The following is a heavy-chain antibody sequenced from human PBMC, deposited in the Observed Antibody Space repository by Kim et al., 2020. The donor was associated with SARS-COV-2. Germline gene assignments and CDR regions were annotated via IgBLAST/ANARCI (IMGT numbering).Heavy chain of an antibody. Sequence: GGSLRLSCAASGFTFSSFSMNWVRLAPGKGLEWISYISGSSNMIDYADSVKGRFTISRDNAKNSLYLQMNSLRGEDTAVYFCARDLNYAFDYWGRGTLDTVSP. CDR1: GFTFSSFS. V-gene: IGHV3-48*01. J-gene: IGHJ4*02. CDR3: ARDLNYAFDY. CDR2: ISGSSNMI. D-gene: IGHD1-7*01.